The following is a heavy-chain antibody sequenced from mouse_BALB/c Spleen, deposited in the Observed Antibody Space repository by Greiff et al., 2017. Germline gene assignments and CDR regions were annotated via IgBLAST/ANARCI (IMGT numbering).Heavy chain of an antibody. V-gene: IGHV5-12-2*01. Sequence: EVKLVESGGGLVQPGGSLKLSCAASGFTFSSYTMSWVRQTPEKRLEWVAYISNGGGSTYYPDTVKGRFTFSRDNAKNTLYLQMSSLKSEDTAMYYCARNRAITSAMDYWGQGTSVTVSS. CDR2: ISNGGGST. CDR3: ARNRAITSAMDY. CDR1: GFTFSSYT. D-gene: IGHD2-4*01. J-gene: IGHJ4*01.